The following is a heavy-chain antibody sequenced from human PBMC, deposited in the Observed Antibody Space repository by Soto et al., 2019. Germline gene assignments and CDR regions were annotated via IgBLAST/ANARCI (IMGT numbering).Heavy chain of an antibody. CDR2: ISYDGSNK. V-gene: IGHV3-30-3*01. D-gene: IGHD5-18*01. Sequence: PXGSLKLSCSASRFTFSSYAMHWVRQAPGKGLEWVAVISYDGSNKYYADSVKGRFTISRDNSKNTLYLQMNSLRAEDTAVYYCAGSLWIQGNYYYGMDVWGQGTTVTVSS. CDR3: AGSLWIQGNYYYGMDV. J-gene: IGHJ6*02. CDR1: RFTFSSYA.